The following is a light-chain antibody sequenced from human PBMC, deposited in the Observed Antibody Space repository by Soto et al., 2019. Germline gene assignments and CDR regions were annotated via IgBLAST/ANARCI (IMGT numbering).Light chain of an antibody. CDR2: DAS. V-gene: IGKV3-15*01. J-gene: IGKJ3*01. Sequence: EIVMTQSPATLSVSPGERATLSCRASQSIGSTLAWYQQKPGQTPRLLIYDASTRATGIPARFSGIGSGTEFTLIISSLQSEDFAVYYCHQYNSWPRGTFGPGTKVEIK. CDR1: QSIGST. CDR3: HQYNSWPRGT.